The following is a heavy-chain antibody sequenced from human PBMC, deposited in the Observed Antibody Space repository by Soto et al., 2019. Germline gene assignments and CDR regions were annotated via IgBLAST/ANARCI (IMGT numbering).Heavy chain of an antibody. D-gene: IGHD2-15*01. CDR3: AAEICSGGSCYPNCFDP. Sequence: QMQLVQSGPEVKKPGTSVKVSCKASGFTFTSSAMQWVRQARGQRLEWIGWIVVGSGNTNYAQKFQERVTITRDMSTSTAYMELSSLRSEDTAVYYCAAEICSGGSCYPNCFDPWGQGTLVTVSS. CDR1: GFTFTSSA. J-gene: IGHJ5*02. V-gene: IGHV1-58*02. CDR2: IVVGSGNT.